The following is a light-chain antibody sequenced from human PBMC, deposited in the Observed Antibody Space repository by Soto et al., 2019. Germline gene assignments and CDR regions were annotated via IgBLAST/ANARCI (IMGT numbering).Light chain of an antibody. J-gene: IGKJ3*01. Sequence: DIQMTQSPSSLSASVGDRVTITCRASQCIGSSLNWYQQKPGTAPKLLIYAASTLQSGVPSRFSGVASGTDFTLTISSLQPEDFATYYCQQSSDTFIFTFGPGTKVD. CDR2: AAS. CDR3: QQSSDTFIFT. CDR1: QCIGSS. V-gene: IGKV1-39*01.